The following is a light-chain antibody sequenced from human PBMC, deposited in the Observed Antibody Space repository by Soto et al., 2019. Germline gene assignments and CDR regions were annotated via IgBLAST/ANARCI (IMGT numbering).Light chain of an antibody. V-gene: IGKV3-15*01. CDR2: GAS. J-gene: IGKJ5*01. Sequence: IVMTQSPATLSVSPGEGVTLSCRASQSVRSHLAWYQQKPGQTPRSLIYGASTRATGIQARFSGSGFGTEFTLTISSLKSEDFAVYYCQQYKNWPLFGQGTRLEI. CDR1: QSVRSH. CDR3: QQYKNWPL.